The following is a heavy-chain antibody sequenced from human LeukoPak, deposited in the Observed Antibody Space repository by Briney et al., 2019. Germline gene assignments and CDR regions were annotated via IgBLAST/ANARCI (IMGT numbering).Heavy chain of an antibody. CDR2: IYSGGST. Sequence: GGSLRLSCAASGFTVSSNYMSWVRQAPGKGLGWVSVIYSGGSTYYADSVKGRFTISRHNSKNTLYLQMNSLRAEDTAVYYCARSPSYGPFDYWGQGTLVTVSS. V-gene: IGHV3-53*04. CDR3: ARSPSYGPFDY. J-gene: IGHJ4*02. D-gene: IGHD2-2*01. CDR1: GFTVSSNY.